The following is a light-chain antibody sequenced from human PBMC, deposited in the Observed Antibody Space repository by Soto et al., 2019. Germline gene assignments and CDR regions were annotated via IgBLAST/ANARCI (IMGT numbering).Light chain of an antibody. CDR1: SSDSGAGFD. J-gene: IGLJ1*01. CDR3: QSYENSRTGFYV. CDR2: GNT. Sequence: QSLLTQPPSVSWAPGQRVTISCTGSSSDSGAGFDVHWYQYLPGTAPKLLIYGNTNRPSGVPGRFSGSKSGTSASLVITGLQAEDEADYYCQSYENSRTGFYVFGTGTKVTVL. V-gene: IGLV1-40*01.